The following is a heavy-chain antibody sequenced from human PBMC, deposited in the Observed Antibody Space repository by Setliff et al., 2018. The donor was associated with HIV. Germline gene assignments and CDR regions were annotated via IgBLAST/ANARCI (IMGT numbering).Heavy chain of an antibody. CDR1: GGSISGYY. Sequence: PSETLSLTCTVSGGSISGYYWSWIRQPAGKGLEWIGRIYTSGSTNYNPSLKSRVTMSVDMSKNQFSLKLTSVTAADTAVYYCARDLGYDILTAYNWFDPWGQGTLVTVS. J-gene: IGHJ5*02. CDR2: IYTSGST. V-gene: IGHV4-4*07. D-gene: IGHD3-9*01. CDR3: ARDLGYDILTAYNWFDP.